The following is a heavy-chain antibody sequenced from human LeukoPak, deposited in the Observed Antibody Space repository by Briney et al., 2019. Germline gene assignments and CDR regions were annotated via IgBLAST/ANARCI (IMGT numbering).Heavy chain of an antibody. D-gene: IGHD6-19*01. CDR1: GFTFSSYG. CDR3: ARVAIAVAGTVDFYYFDY. J-gene: IGHJ4*02. V-gene: IGHV3-33*01. Sequence: GGSLRLSCAASGFTFSSYGMHWVRQAPGKGLEWVAVIWYDGSNKYYADSVKGRFTISRDNSKNTLYLQMNSLRAEDTAVYYCARVAIAVAGTVDFYYFDYWGQGTLVTVSS. CDR2: IWYDGSNK.